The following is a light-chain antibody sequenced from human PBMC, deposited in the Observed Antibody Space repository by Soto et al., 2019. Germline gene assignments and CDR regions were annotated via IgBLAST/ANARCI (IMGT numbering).Light chain of an antibody. Sequence: QSVLTQSPSASGTPGQRVTISCSGSASTIGRNYVYWYQQLPGTAPKLLIYRNSQRPSGVPDRFSGSKSGTSASLAISGLRSEDEADYYCAAWDANLSGLYVFGAGTKVTVL. CDR1: ASTIGRNY. J-gene: IGLJ1*01. CDR2: RNS. V-gene: IGLV1-47*01. CDR3: AAWDANLSGLYV.